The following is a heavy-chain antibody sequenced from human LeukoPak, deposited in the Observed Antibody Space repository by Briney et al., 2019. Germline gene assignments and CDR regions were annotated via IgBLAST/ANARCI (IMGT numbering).Heavy chain of an antibody. D-gene: IGHD2-15*01. CDR3: TTHLGYCSGGSCYS. CDR2: IKSKTDGGTT. V-gene: IGHV3-15*01. Sequence: AGGSLRLSCAASGFTFSNAWMSWVRQAPGKGLEWVGRIKSKTDGGTTDYAAPVKGRFTISRDDSKNTPYLQMNSLKTEDTAVYYCTTHLGYCSGGSCYSGGQGTLVTVSS. CDR1: GFTFSNAW. J-gene: IGHJ4*02.